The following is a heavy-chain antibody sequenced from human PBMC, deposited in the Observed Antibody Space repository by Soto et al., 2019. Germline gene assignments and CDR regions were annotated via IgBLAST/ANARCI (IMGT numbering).Heavy chain of an antibody. D-gene: IGHD2-2*01. CDR2: ISSSSSYI. Sequence: GGSLRLSCATSGFTFSDYSMNWVRQAPGKGLEWVSAISSSSSYIYYADSEKGRFTSSRDNAKSSLYLQMNNLRAEDTAVYYCARDFVDCTSTSCYYSAFDLWGQGTMVTVSS. V-gene: IGHV3-21*01. J-gene: IGHJ3*01. CDR1: GFTFSDYS. CDR3: ARDFVDCTSTSCYYSAFDL.